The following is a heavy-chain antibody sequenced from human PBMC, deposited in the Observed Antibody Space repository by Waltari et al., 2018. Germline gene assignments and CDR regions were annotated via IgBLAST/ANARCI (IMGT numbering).Heavy chain of an antibody. V-gene: IGHV4-38-2*02. D-gene: IGHD3-3*01. CDR1: GYSISSGYY. Sequence: QVQLQESGPGLVKPSETLSLTCTVSGYSISSGYYWGWIRQPPGKGLEWIGSIYHSGSTYYNPSLKSRVTITVDTSQNQFSLKLSSVTAADTAVYYCARVFYYDFWSGYSYYFDYWGQGTLVTVSS. CDR3: ARVFYYDFWSGYSYYFDY. CDR2: IYHSGST. J-gene: IGHJ4*02.